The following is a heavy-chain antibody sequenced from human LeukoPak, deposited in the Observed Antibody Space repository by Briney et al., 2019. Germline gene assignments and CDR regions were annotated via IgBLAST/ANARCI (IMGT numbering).Heavy chain of an antibody. V-gene: IGHV3-48*01. Sequence: PGGTLRISYAPCGFTFSTYSMNSVRQAPGKGLEWVSYISSSSSTIYYADSVKGRFTISRDNAKNSLYLQMNSLSADDTAVYYCAGGASEYSSSGDFACWGQGTLVTVSS. D-gene: IGHD6-6*01. CDR1: GFTFSTYS. CDR3: AGGASEYSSSGDFAC. CDR2: ISSSSSTI. J-gene: IGHJ4*02.